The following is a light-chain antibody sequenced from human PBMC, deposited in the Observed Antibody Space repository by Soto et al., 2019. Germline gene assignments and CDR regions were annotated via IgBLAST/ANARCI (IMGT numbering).Light chain of an antibody. CDR3: CSYAGTYSWL. V-gene: IGLV2-11*01. Sequence: QSALTQPRSVSGSPGQSVTISCTGTSSNVGGYNYVSWYQHHPGKVPKLLIYDVTERPSGVPDRFSGYKSGNTASLTISGLPADDEADYYCCSYAGTYSWLFGGGTKVTVL. CDR1: SSNVGGYNY. J-gene: IGLJ2*01. CDR2: DVT.